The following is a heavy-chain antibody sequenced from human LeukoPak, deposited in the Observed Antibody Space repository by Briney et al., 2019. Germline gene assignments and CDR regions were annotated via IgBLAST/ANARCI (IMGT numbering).Heavy chain of an antibody. CDR2: IKKDGSEK. CDR3: ARSILITFGGVIGTIDY. CDR1: GFTFSSYW. D-gene: IGHD3-16*02. Sequence: PGGSLRLSCAASGFTFSSYWMSWVRQAPGKGLEWVANIKKDGSEKYYVDSVKGRFTISRDNAKTSLYLQMNSLRAEDTAVYYCARSILITFGGVIGTIDYWGQGTLVTVSS. J-gene: IGHJ4*02. V-gene: IGHV3-7*01.